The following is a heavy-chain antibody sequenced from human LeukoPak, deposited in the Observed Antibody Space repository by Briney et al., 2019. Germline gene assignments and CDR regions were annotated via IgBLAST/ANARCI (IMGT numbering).Heavy chain of an antibody. CDR1: GFTFSSYW. CDR3: ARGGSSGCLDY. D-gene: IGHD6-19*01. CDR2: IKTDGSDR. V-gene: IGHV3-74*01. Sequence: GGSLRLSCAASGFTFSSYWMHWVRQAPGKGLVWVSRIKTDGSDRSYADSVKGRFTISRDNAKNTLYLQMNSMSAEDTAVYYCARGGSSGCLDYWGQGTLVTVSS. J-gene: IGHJ4*02.